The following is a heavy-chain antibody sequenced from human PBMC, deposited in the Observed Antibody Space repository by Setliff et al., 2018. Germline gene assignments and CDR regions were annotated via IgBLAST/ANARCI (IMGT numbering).Heavy chain of an antibody. J-gene: IGHJ6*03. CDR2: IYHSGSI. Sequence: PSETLSLTCTVSGGSISSSNWWTWVRQPPGKGLEWIGEIYHSGSINYNPSLKSRVTMSVDKSKNQFSLKLTSVTAADMAVYYCARGLEGEDYFYYMDVWGKGNTVTVSS. V-gene: IGHV4-4*02. D-gene: IGHD2-21*01. CDR1: GGSISSSNW. CDR3: ARGLEGEDYFYYMDV.